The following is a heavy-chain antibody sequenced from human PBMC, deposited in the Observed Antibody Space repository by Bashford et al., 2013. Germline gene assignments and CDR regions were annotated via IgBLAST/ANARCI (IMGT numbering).Heavy chain of an antibody. CDR3: ARERMSCHGDCLDY. Sequence: GSLRLSCVVSGFPFKDAWMNWIRQAPGRGLEWISFIDDSGSEIYYADSVRDRFTISRDNAKNSLYLQMNSLRVEDTAVYYCARERMSCHGDCLDYWGQGTLVTVSS. J-gene: IGHJ4*02. CDR1: GFPFKDAW. D-gene: IGHD2-21*02. CDR2: IDDSGSEI. V-gene: IGHV3-11*04.